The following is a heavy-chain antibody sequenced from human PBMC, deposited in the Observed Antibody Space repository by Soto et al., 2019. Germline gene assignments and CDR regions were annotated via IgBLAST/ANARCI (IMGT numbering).Heavy chain of an antibody. V-gene: IGHV3-23*01. J-gene: IGHJ4*02. CDR3: AKDSKWLRPSFSDY. Sequence: PVGSLRLSCAASGFTFSSYAMSWVRQAPGKGLEWVSAISGSGGSTYYADSVKGRFTISRDNSKNTLYLQMNSLRAEDTAVYYCAKDSKWLRPSFSDYWGQGTLVTVSS. CDR1: GFTFSSYA. D-gene: IGHD5-12*01. CDR2: ISGSGGST.